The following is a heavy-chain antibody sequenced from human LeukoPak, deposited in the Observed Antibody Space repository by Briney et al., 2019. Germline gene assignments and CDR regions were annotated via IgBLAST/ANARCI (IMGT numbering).Heavy chain of an antibody. CDR3: ARLTRRSGNYFDY. CDR2: IHYSGST. Sequence: SETLSLTCSVSGGSINTTYWSWIRQPPGRGLEWIGSIHYSGSTNYNSSLKSRVTISVDTSKNQFSLKLSSVTAADTAVYYCARLTRRSGNYFDYWGQGTLVTVSS. D-gene: IGHD1-1*01. V-gene: IGHV4-59*01. CDR1: GGSINTTY. J-gene: IGHJ4*02.